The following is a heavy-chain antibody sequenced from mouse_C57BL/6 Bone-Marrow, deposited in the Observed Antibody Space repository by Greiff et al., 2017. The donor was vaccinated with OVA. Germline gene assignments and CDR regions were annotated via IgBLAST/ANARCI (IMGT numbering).Heavy chain of an antibody. J-gene: IGHJ1*03. CDR2: ISYDGSN. D-gene: IGHD2-5*01. CDR3: ARYYSNWYFDV. V-gene: IGHV3-6*01. Sequence: EVKVEESGPGLVKPSQSLSLTCSVTGYSITSGYYWNWIRQFPGNKLEWMGYISYDGSNNYNPSLKNRISITRDTSKNQFFLKLNSVTTEDTATYYCARYYSNWYFDVWGTGTTVTVSS. CDR1: GYSITSGYY.